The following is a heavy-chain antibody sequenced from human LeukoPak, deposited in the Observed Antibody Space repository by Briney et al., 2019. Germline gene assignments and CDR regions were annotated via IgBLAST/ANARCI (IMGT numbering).Heavy chain of an antibody. J-gene: IGHJ4*02. D-gene: IGHD1-26*01. CDR3: ASEIPVGATAY. Sequence: GASVKVSCKASGYTFTSYYMHWVRQAPGQGLGWMGGIIPIFGTANYAQKFQGRVTITADESTSTAYMELSSLRPEDTAVYYCASEIPVGATAYWGQGTLVTVSS. CDR1: GYTFTSYY. CDR2: IIPIFGTA. V-gene: IGHV1-69*13.